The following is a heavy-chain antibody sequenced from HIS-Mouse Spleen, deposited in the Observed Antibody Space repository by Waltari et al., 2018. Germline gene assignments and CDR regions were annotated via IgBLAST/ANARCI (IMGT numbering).Heavy chain of an antibody. CDR2: FDYCART. CDR1: GGSISSSSYY. J-gene: IGHJ2*01. CDR3: AREIPYSSSWYDWYFDL. V-gene: IGHV4-39*07. D-gene: IGHD6-13*01. Sequence: QLQLQESGPGLVKPSETLSLTCTVSGGSISSSSYYWGWIRQPPGKGLEWSGSFDYCARTYYNPSLKSRVTISVDTSKNQFSLKLSSVTAADTAVYYCAREIPYSSSWYDWYFDLWGRGTLVTVSS.